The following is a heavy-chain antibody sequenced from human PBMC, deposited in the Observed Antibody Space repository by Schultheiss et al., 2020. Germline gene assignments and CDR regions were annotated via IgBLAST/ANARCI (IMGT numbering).Heavy chain of an antibody. CDR2: IYYSGST. D-gene: IGHD2-2*01. V-gene: IGHV4-39*01. J-gene: IGHJ4*02. CDR1: GGSISSTSYY. CDR3: ARLSCSSSSCYEIDY. Sequence: SETLSLTCNVSGGSISSTSYYWGWIRQPPGKGLEWIGTIYYSGSTYYNPSLKSRVTISVDTSKNQFSLKLSSVTAADTAVYYCARLSCSSSSCYEIDYWGQGTLVTVSS.